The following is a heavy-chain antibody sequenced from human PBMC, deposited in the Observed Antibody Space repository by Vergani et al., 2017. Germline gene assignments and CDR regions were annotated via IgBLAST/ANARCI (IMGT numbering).Heavy chain of an antibody. CDR3: ARATYYDYVWGSYRLDY. V-gene: IGHV4-59*01. CDR1: GGSISSYY. D-gene: IGHD3-16*02. J-gene: IGHJ4*02. Sequence: QVQLQESGPGLVKPSVTLSLTCTVSGGSISSYYWSWIRQPPGKGLEWIGYIYYSGSTNYNPSLKSRVTISVDTSKNQFSLKLSSVTAADTAVYYCARATYYDYVWGSYRLDYWGQGTLVTVSS. CDR2: IYYSGST.